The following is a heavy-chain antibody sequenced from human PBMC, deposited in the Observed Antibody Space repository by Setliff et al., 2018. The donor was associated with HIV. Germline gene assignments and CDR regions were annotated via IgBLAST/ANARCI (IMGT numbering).Heavy chain of an antibody. Sequence: PSETLSLTCTVSGGSISSGSYYWSWLRQPAGKGLEWIGHVCTSGNTNYNPSLNRRVTISVDTSRNQFSLRLSSVTAADTAVYYCARAPTGVTNAFDIWGQGTMVTVSS. CDR2: VCTSGNT. D-gene: IGHD2-8*02. V-gene: IGHV4-61*09. J-gene: IGHJ3*02. CDR3: ARAPTGVTNAFDI. CDR1: GGSISSGSYY.